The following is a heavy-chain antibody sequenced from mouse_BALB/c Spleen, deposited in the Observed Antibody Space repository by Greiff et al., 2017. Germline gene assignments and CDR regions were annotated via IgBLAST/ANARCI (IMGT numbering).Heavy chain of an antibody. CDR3: GRGGGGVYYAMDY. Sequence: EVQVVESGPELVKPGASVKISCKASGYSFTGYFMNWVKQSHGKSLEWIGRINPYNGDTFYNQKFKGKATLTVDKSSSTAHMELLSLTSEDSAVYYCGRGGGGVYYAMDYWGQGTSVTVSS. CDR1: GYSFTGYF. CDR2: INPYNGDT. V-gene: IGHV1-37*01. D-gene: IGHD1-1*02. J-gene: IGHJ4*01.